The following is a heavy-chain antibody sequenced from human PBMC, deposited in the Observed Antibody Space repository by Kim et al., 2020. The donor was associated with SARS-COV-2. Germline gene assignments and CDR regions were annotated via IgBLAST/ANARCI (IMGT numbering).Heavy chain of an antibody. V-gene: IGHV1-18*01. CDR3: ARDRPYCGGDCWTYYYYGMDV. J-gene: IGHJ6*02. CDR2: ISAYNGNT. D-gene: IGHD2-21*02. CDR1: GYTFTSYG. Sequence: ASVKVSCKASGYTFTSYGISWVRQAPGQGLEWMGWISAYNGNTNYAQKLQGRVTMTTDTSTSTAYMELRSLRSDDTAVYYCARDRPYCGGDCWTYYYYGMDVWGQGTTVTVSS.